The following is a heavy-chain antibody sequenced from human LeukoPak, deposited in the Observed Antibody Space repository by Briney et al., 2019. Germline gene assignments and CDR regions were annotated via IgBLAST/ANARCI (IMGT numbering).Heavy chain of an antibody. V-gene: IGHV1-18*01. D-gene: IGHD7-27*01. CDR1: GYTFTSYG. CDR3: ARKPTGDPIDY. J-gene: IGHJ4*02. CDR2: ISANNGNT. Sequence: ASVKVSCKASGYTFTSYGISWVRQAPGQGLEWMGWISANNGNTNYAQKFQGRVTMTTDTSTSTAYMELGSLRSDDTAVYYCARKPTGDPIDYWGQGTLVTVSS.